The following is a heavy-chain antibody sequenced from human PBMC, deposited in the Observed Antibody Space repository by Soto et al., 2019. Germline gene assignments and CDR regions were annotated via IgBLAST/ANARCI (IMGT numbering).Heavy chain of an antibody. CDR3: TTSGNPNIVDH. J-gene: IGHJ4*02. CDR2: IRSRTGTT. Sequence: EVQLVESAGGLVKHGGPRRLSCAASGFSFSKAWMNWVRQAPGKGLEWVGRIRSRTGTTDYAAPVNGRFTISRDDSKYTLYLQMNSLKVEDTAVYFCTTSGNPNIVDHWGQGTLVIVAS. V-gene: IGHV3-15*07. CDR1: GFSFSKAW.